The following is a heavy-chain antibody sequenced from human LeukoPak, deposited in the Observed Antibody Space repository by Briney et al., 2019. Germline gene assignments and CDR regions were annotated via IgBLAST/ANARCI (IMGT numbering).Heavy chain of an antibody. CDR2: INPSGGST. J-gene: IGHJ4*02. D-gene: IGHD3-22*01. CDR3: ARGHYYDSSAHPVPDY. Sequence: ASVKVSCKASGYTFTSYYMHWVRQAPGQGLEWMGIINPSGGSTSYAQKFQGRVTMTRDTSTSTVYMELSSLRSEDTAVYYCARGHYYDSSAHPVPDYWGQGTLVTVSS. CDR1: GYTFTSYY. V-gene: IGHV1-46*01.